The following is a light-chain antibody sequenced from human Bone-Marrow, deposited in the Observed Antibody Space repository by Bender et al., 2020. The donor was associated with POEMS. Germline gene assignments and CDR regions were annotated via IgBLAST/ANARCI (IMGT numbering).Light chain of an antibody. CDR1: ALPNQY. Sequence: SYVLTQPPSASVAPGQTARITCSGDALPNQYAYWYQQRPGQAPLVVIYKDSERPSGIPERFSGSSSGTTVTLNIRRVQAEDEADYYCQSIDTDKSGTWVFGGWTKVT. CDR2: KDS. V-gene: IGLV3-25*03. J-gene: IGLJ3*02. CDR3: QSIDTDKSGTWV.